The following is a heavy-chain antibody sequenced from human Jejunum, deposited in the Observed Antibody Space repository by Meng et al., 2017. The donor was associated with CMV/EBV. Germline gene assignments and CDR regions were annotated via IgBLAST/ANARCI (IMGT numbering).Heavy chain of an antibody. Sequence: QVQLVQSGAEVKKPGASVKVSCKSSGYTFTGYYMHWVRQAPGQGLEWMGRINPNSGGTNYAQKFQGRVTMTRDTSISTAYMELSRLRSDDTAVYYCAHQAVAGTRGWFDPWGQGTLVTVSS. V-gene: IGHV1-2*06. CDR2: INPNSGGT. D-gene: IGHD6-19*01. CDR1: GYTFTGYY. J-gene: IGHJ5*02. CDR3: AHQAVAGTRGWFDP.